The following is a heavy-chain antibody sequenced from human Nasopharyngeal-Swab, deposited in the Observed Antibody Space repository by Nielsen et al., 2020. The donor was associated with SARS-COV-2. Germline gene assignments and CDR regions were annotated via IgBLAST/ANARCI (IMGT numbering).Heavy chain of an antibody. Sequence: GESLKISCAASGFTFSRFGMGWVRQAPGKGLEWVSAISASGVTTYYADSVKGRFTISRDNSKSTLYLQMNSLRAEDTAAYHCAKDLNSNFLNYMDVWGKGTTVSVSS. J-gene: IGHJ6*03. CDR2: ISASGVTT. D-gene: IGHD4-11*01. V-gene: IGHV3-23*01. CDR1: GFTFSRFG. CDR3: AKDLNSNFLNYMDV.